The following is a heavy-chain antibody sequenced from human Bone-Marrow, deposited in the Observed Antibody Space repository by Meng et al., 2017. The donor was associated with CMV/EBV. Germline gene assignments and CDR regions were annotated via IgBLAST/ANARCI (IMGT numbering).Heavy chain of an antibody. J-gene: IGHJ4*02. CDR3: ARDALSSGGDY. CDR1: GFTFSAYT. CDR2: ISSGSNYV. V-gene: IGHV3-21*01. D-gene: IGHD6-19*01. Sequence: GESLKISCAASGFTFSAYTMNWVRQAPGKGLEWISSISSGSNYVNYTDSLKGRFTISRDNAKNSVYLLMSGLRAEDTAFYYCARDALSSGGDYWGQGALVTVSS.